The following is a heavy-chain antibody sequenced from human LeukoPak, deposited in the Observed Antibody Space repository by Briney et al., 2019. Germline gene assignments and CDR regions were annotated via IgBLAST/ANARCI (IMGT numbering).Heavy chain of an antibody. Sequence: SETLSLTCAVYGGSFSGYYWSWIRQPPGKGLEWIGEINHSGSTNYNPSLKSRVTISVDTSKNQFSLKLSSVTAAGTAVYYCARVRLVPRPGALDYWGQGTLVTVSS. J-gene: IGHJ4*02. CDR2: INHSGST. CDR1: GGSFSGYY. D-gene: IGHD2-2*01. CDR3: ARVRLVPRPGALDY. V-gene: IGHV4-34*01.